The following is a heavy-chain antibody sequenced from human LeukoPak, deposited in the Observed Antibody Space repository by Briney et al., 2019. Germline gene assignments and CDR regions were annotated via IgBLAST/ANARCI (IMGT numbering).Heavy chain of an antibody. CDR3: ARGGYCSGGSCYGNDY. D-gene: IGHD2-15*01. CDR2: INHSGGT. CDR1: GGSFSGYY. Sequence: SETLSLTCAVYGGSFSGYYWSWIRQPPGKGLEWIGEINHSGGTNYNPSLKSRVTISVDTSKNQFSLKLSSVTAADTAVYYCARGGYCSGGSCYGNDYWGQGTLVTVSS. J-gene: IGHJ4*02. V-gene: IGHV4-34*01.